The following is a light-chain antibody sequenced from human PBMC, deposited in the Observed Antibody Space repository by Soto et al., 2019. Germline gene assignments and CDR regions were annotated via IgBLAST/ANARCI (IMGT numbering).Light chain of an antibody. V-gene: IGKV3-11*01. Sequence: EVGLTQSAATLSLSPGERATLSCRASQRVSSYLAWYQQKPGQAPTLLIYDVSNRATGIPARFSGSGSGTDFTLTISILEPEDGTGDYSPQRGNRPITSCQRTRLEN. CDR2: DVS. CDR1: QRVSSY. J-gene: IGKJ5*01. CDR3: PQRGNRPIT.